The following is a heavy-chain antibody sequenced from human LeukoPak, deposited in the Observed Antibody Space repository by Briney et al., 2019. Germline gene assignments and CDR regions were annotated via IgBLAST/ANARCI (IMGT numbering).Heavy chain of an antibody. D-gene: IGHD6-6*01. Sequence: GRSLRLSCAASGFSFSSYGMHWVRQAPGKGLEWVAVIWYDGSNEYYADSVKGRFTISRDNSKNTLYLQMNSLRAEDTAVYYRARDRGFGSSSADHWGQGTLVTVSS. J-gene: IGHJ4*02. CDR2: IWYDGSNE. CDR3: ARDRGFGSSSADH. V-gene: IGHV3-33*01. CDR1: GFSFSSYG.